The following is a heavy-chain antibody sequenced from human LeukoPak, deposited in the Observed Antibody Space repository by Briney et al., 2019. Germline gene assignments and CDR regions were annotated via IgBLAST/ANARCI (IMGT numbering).Heavy chain of an antibody. CDR1: GYTFTSYD. CDR2: MDGNSGKT. CDR3: ARLYYYASSGYDALDI. V-gene: IGHV1-8*01. D-gene: IGHD3-22*01. J-gene: IGHJ3*02. Sequence: ASVKVSCKTSGYTFTSYDINWVRQVTGQGLEWVGGMDGNSGKTAYAQNFLGRVTITRNSSISTAYMELSSLRSEDTAVYYCARLYYYASSGYDALDIWGQGTMAAVSS.